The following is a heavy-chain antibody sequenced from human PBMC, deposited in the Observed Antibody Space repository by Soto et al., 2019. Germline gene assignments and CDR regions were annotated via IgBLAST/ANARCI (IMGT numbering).Heavy chain of an antibody. CDR1: GGSISSGDYY. J-gene: IGHJ4*02. D-gene: IGHD4-17*01. CDR3: ARAMSPDDYGEYAGFDY. Sequence: PSETLALTCTVSGGSISSGDYYWSWIRQPPGKGLEWIGYIYYSGSTYYNPSLKSRVTISVDTSKNQFSLKMSSVTAADTAVYYCARAMSPDDYGEYAGFDYWGQGTLVTAPQ. V-gene: IGHV4-30-4*01. CDR2: IYYSGST.